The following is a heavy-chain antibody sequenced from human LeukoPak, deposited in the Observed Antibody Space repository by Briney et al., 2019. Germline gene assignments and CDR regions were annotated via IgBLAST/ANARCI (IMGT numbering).Heavy chain of an antibody. CDR3: ARGPRAAADDY. CDR1: GYTFINYA. J-gene: IGHJ4*02. V-gene: IGHV1-3*01. Sequence: GAPVKVSCKASGYTFINYAINWGRQAPGQRPEWIGWINAGNGNTKYSQKFQGRVTITRDTSASTAYMELSSLRSEDTAVYYCARGPRAAADDYWGQGTLVTVSS. D-gene: IGHD6-13*01. CDR2: INAGNGNT.